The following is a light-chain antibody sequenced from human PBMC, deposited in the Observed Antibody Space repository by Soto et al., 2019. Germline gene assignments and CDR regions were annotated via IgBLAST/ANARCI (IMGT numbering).Light chain of an antibody. CDR2: GAS. CDR3: QQYSSTFWT. V-gene: IGKV3-20*01. CDR1: QSSSSSY. J-gene: IGKJ1*01. Sequence: EIVLTQSPGTLSLSPRERTTLSCRVSQSSSSSYLAWYQQKPGQAPRLLVYGASSRATGIPDRFSGSGSGTDFTLTISRLEPEDFALYYCQQYSSTFWTLGQGTKVEIK.